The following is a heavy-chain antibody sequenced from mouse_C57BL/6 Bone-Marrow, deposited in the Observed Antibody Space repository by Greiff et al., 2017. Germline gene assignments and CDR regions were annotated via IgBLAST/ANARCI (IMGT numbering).Heavy chain of an antibody. Sequence: QVQLKQPGAELVKPGASVKVSCKASGYTFTSYWMHWVKQRPGQGLEWIGRIHPSDSDTNYNQKFKGKATLTVDKSSSTAYMQLSSLTSEDSAVYYCAILYYGSWFAYWGQGTLVTVSA. J-gene: IGHJ3*01. V-gene: IGHV1-74*01. CDR1: GYTFTSYW. CDR2: IHPSDSDT. D-gene: IGHD1-1*01. CDR3: AILYYGSWFAY.